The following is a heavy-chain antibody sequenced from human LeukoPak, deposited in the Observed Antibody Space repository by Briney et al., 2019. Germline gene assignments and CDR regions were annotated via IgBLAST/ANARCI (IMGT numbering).Heavy chain of an antibody. V-gene: IGHV3-30*18. D-gene: IGHD1-26*01. CDR1: GFTFSSYG. CDR2: ISYDGSNK. Sequence: GGSLRLSCAASGFTFSSYGMHWVRQAPGKGLEWVAVISYDGSNKYYADSVKGRFTISRDNSKNTLYLQMNSLRAEDTAVYYCAKDEQWELSNWFDPWGQGTLVTVSS. CDR3: AKDEQWELSNWFDP. J-gene: IGHJ5*02.